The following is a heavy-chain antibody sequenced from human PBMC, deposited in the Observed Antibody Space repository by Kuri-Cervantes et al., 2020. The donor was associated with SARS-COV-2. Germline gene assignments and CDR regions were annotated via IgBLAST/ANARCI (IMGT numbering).Heavy chain of an antibody. V-gene: IGHV3-48*04. D-gene: IGHD2-21*01. J-gene: IGHJ6*03. CDR3: ARGGSAYCGGDCYPPSWGVVLLGSQGSGYMDV. Sequence: GESLKISCAASGFTFSSYSMNWVRQAPGKGLEWVSYISSSSTIYYADSVKGRFTISRDNAKNSLYLQMNSLRAEDTAVYYCARGGSAYCGGDCYPPSWGVVLLGSQGSGYMDVWGKGTTVTVSS. CDR1: GFTFSSYS. CDR2: ISSSSTI.